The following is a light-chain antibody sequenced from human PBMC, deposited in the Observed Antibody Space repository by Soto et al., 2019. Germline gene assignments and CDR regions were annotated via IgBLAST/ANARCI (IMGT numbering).Light chain of an antibody. CDR1: SSDIGHYDY. V-gene: IGLV2-8*01. J-gene: IGLJ2*01. CDR3: SSYGGSNNLV. Sequence: QSALTQPPSASGSPGQSVTLSCTGTSSDIGHYDYVSWYQHQPGKAPKLMIYEVSKRPSGVPDRFSGSKFGYTASLTVSGLQVEDEADYYCSSYGGSNNLVFGGGTKLTVL. CDR2: EVS.